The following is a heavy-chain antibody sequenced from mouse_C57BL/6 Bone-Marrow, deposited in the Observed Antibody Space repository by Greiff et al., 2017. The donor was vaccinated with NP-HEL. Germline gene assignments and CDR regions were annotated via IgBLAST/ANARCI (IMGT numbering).Heavy chain of an antibody. J-gene: IGHJ4*01. CDR1: GFTFSDYY. CDR3: ARPGGNYFYAMDY. CDR2: ISNGGGST. D-gene: IGHD2-1*01. Sequence: EVKVVESGGGLVQPGGSLKLSCAASGFTFSDYYMYWVRQTPEKRLEWVAYISNGGGSTYYPDTVKGRFTISRDNAKNTLYLQMSRLKSEDTAMYYCARPGGNYFYAMDYWGQGTSVTVSS. V-gene: IGHV5-12*01.